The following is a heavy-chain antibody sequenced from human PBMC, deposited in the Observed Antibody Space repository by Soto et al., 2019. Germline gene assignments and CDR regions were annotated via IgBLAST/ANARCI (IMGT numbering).Heavy chain of an antibody. V-gene: IGHV1-46*01. CDR2: INPSGGST. D-gene: IGHD3-3*01. J-gene: IGHJ4*02. CDR1: GYTFTSYY. Sequence: GASVKVSCKASGYTFTSYYMHWVRQAPGQGLEWMGIINPSGGSTSYAQKFQGRVTMTRDTSTSTVYVELSSLRSEDTAVYYCAREIGFDFWSGYRPFDYWGQGTLVTVSS. CDR3: AREIGFDFWSGYRPFDY.